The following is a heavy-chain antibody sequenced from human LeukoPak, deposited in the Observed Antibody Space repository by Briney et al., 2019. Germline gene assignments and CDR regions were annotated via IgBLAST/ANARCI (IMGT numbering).Heavy chain of an antibody. CDR1: GFLFDDYA. V-gene: IGHV3-9*01. J-gene: IGHJ4*02. CDR3: AKGSPLYYYGSGPNFDY. Sequence: GGSLRLSCAASGFLFDDYAMHWVRQAPGKGLEYVSGISWNSGSIGYADSVKGRFTISRDNAKNSLYLQMNSLRAEDTALYYCAKGSPLYYYGSGPNFDYWGQGTLVTVSS. CDR2: ISWNSGSI. D-gene: IGHD3-10*01.